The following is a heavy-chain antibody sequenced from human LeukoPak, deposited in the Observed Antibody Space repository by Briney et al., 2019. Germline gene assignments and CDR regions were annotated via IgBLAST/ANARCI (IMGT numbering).Heavy chain of an antibody. CDR2: ISSSSSYI. J-gene: IGHJ4*02. CDR3: ARDLIRG. CDR1: GFTFSNAW. D-gene: IGHD3-16*01. Sequence: GGSLRLSCAASGFTFSNAWMSWVRQAPGKGLEWVSSISSSSSYIYYADSVKGRFTISRDNAKNSLYLQMNSLRAEDTAVYYCARDLIRGGGQGTLVTVSS. V-gene: IGHV3-21*01.